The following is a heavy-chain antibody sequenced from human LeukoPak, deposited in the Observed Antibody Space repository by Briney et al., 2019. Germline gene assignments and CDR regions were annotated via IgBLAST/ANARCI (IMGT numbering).Heavy chain of an antibody. CDR3: AKDYSDSRVGDVFLEY. CDR1: GLTFSNYA. D-gene: IGHD1-26*01. Sequence: PGGSLRPSCAASGLTFSNYAMSWFRQAPGKGLEWVSGITSGFTPHYADSVKGRFTISRDNSKNTFHLQMNSLRAEDTAVYYCAKDYSDSRVGDVFLEYWGQGTLVTVSS. V-gene: IGHV3-23*01. J-gene: IGHJ4*02. CDR2: ITSGFTP.